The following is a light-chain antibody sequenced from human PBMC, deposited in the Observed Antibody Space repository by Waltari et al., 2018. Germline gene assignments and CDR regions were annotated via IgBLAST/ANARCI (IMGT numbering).Light chain of an antibody. V-gene: IGLV2-14*03. CDR3: SSYTSSDTVL. CDR1: SSDDVGGYNY. J-gene: IGLJ2*01. Sequence: QSALTQPASVSGSPGQSITISCTGTSSDDVGGYNYVSWYQQHPGKAPKLMIYDVNNRPSGVSQRLSGSKSGNTASLTISGLQAEDEADYYCSSYTSSDTVLFGGGTKLTVL. CDR2: DVN.